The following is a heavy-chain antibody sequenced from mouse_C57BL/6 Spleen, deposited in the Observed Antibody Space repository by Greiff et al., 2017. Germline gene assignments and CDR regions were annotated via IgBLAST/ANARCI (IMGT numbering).Heavy chain of an antibody. CDR2: IYPRSGNT. J-gene: IGHJ4*01. CDR1: GYTFTSYG. V-gene: IGHV1-81*01. Sequence: VQLQQSGAELARPGASVKLSCKASGYTFTSYGISWVKQRTGQGLEWIGEIYPRSGNTYYNEKFKGKATLTADKSSSTAYMELRSLTSEDSAVYFCAAPFPDYWGQGTSVTVSS. CDR3: AAPFPDY.